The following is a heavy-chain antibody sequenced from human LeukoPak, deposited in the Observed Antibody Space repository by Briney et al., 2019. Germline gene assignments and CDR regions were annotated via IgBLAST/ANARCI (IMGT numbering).Heavy chain of an antibody. Sequence: GGSLRLSCAASGFTFSSYEMNWVRQAPGKGLEWVSYISSSGSTIYYADSVKGRFTISRDNAKNSLILQMNSLRAEDTAVYYCAREGGGYNSPIDYWGQGTLVTVSS. D-gene: IGHD5-24*01. CDR2: ISSSGSTI. CDR3: AREGGGYNSPIDY. V-gene: IGHV3-48*03. J-gene: IGHJ4*02. CDR1: GFTFSSYE.